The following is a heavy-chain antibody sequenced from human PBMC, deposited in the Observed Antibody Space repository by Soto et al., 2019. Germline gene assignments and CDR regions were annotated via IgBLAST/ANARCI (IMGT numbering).Heavy chain of an antibody. CDR2: INPSGGST. Sequence: ASVKVSCKASGYTFTSYYMHWVRQAPGQGLEWMGIINPSGGSTSYAQKFQGRVTMTRDTSTSTVYMELSSLRSEDTAVYYCATHPDYYDSSGYPVYWGQGTLVTVSS. CDR3: ATHPDYYDSSGYPVY. J-gene: IGHJ4*02. V-gene: IGHV1-46*01. CDR1: GYTFTSYY. D-gene: IGHD3-22*01.